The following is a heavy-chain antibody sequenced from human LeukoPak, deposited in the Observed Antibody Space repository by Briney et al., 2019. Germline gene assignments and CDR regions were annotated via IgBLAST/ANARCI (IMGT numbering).Heavy chain of an antibody. Sequence: GGSLRLSCAASGFTSSRNTMNWVREASGTGLEWVSSFSSQSSYIYSADSVKGRFTTSRDTARNSLYLQTNSLRAEDTAVYYCARSRGYSDEGMEIDYWGQGTLVTVSS. V-gene: IGHV3-21*01. CDR1: GFTSSRNT. CDR2: FSSQSSYI. J-gene: IGHJ4*02. CDR3: ARSRGYSDEGMEIDY. D-gene: IGHD5-18*01.